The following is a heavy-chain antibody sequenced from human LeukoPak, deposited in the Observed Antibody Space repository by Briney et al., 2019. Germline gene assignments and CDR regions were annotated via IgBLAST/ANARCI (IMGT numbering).Heavy chain of an antibody. J-gene: IGHJ4*02. CDR1: GFAFSTYA. V-gene: IGHV3-23*01. CDR3: AKAPSEFLELLPDFDY. Sequence: GGSLRLSCAASGFAFSTYAMTWVRQAPGKGLEWVSTIHCLRGITYYADSVKGRFTISRDNSKNTLYLQMNSLRAEDTAVYYCAKAPSEFLELLPDFDYWGQGTLVTVSS. D-gene: IGHD3-3*01. CDR2: IHCLRGIT.